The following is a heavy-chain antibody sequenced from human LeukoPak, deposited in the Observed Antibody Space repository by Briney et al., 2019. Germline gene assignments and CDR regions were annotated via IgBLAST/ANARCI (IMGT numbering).Heavy chain of an antibody. CDR2: ISSSSSPI. CDR1: GFTFSSYS. Sequence: PGGSLRLSCAASGFTFSSYSMNWVRQAPGKGLEWVSYISSSSSPIHYADSVKGRFTISRDNSKNTLYLQMNSLRAEDTAVYYCAKDNYSFWSGYHYWGQGTLVAVSS. J-gene: IGHJ4*02. CDR3: AKDNYSFWSGYHY. D-gene: IGHD3-3*01. V-gene: IGHV3-48*01.